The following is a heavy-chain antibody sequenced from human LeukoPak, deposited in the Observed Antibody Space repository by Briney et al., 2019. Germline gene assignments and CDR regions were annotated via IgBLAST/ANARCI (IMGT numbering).Heavy chain of an antibody. CDR3: ARDPGYYDSG. D-gene: IGHD3-22*01. V-gene: IGHV3-21*01. CDR1: GFTFSSYT. CDR2: ISSSSSYI. J-gene: IGHJ4*02. Sequence: GGSLRLSCATSGFTFSSYTMNWVRQAPGKGLEWVSSISSSSSYIYYADSMKGRFTISRDNAKNSLYLQMNSLRAEDTAVYYCARDPGYYDSGGGQGTLVNVSS.